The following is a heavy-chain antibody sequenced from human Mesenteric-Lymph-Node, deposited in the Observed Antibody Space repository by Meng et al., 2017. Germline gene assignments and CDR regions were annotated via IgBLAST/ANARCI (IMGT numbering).Heavy chain of an antibody. Sequence: GESLKISCAASGFTVSSNYMSWVRQAPGKGLEWVSVIYSGGSTYYADSVKGRFTISRDNSKNTLYLQMNSLRAEDTAVYYCAREALLPSTTVAHFAFDIWGQGTMVTVSS. V-gene: IGHV3-66*02. CDR1: GFTVSSNY. J-gene: IGHJ3*02. CDR2: IYSGGST. D-gene: IGHD4-23*01. CDR3: AREALLPSTTVAHFAFDI.